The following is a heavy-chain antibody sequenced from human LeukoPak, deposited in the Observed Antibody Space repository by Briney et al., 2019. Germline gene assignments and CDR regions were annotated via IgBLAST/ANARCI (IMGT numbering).Heavy chain of an antibody. CDR3: ASYDSSGYRNY. D-gene: IGHD3-22*01. J-gene: IGHJ4*02. Sequence: GGSLRLSCAASGFTFSSYAMHWVRQAPGKGLEWVAVISYDGSNKYYADSVKGRFTISRDNSKNTLYLQMNSLRAEDTAVYHCASYDSSGYRNYWGQGTLVTVSS. CDR1: GFTFSSYA. V-gene: IGHV3-30*04. CDR2: ISYDGSNK.